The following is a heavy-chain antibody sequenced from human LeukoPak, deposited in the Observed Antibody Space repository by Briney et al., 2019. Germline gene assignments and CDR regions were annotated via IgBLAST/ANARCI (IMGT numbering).Heavy chain of an antibody. J-gene: IGHJ4*02. V-gene: IGHV3-30-3*01. Sequence: GGSLRLSCAASGFTFSSYAMHWVRQAPGKGLEWVAVISYDGSNKYYADSVKGRFTISRDNSKNTLYLQMNSLRAEDTAVYYCARAPRYGMIVVVIMDYWGQGTLVTVSS. CDR1: GFTFSSYA. D-gene: IGHD3-22*01. CDR3: ARAPRYGMIVVVIMDY. CDR2: ISYDGSNK.